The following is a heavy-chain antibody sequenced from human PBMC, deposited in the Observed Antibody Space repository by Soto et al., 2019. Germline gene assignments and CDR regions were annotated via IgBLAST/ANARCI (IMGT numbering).Heavy chain of an antibody. CDR3: ARDLSDPEDY. V-gene: IGHV3-74*03. CDR2: INEDGRTT. CDR1: GFTFSRYW. D-gene: IGHD2-21*01. Sequence: EVQLVESGGGLVQPGGSLRLSCADSGFTFSRYWMHWVRQAPGKGLVWVSRINEDGRTTTYADSVKGRFTISRDNAKNTLYLQMNSLRAEDTAVYYCARDLSDPEDYWGQGTLVTVSS. J-gene: IGHJ4*02.